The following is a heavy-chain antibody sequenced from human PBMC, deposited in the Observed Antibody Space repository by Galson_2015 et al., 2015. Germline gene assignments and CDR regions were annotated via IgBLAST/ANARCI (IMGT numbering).Heavy chain of an antibody. J-gene: IGHJ4*02. CDR2: INTSGGTT. V-gene: IGHV3-23*01. CDR3: AKDRGSSGSYKAFDY. CDR1: GFTFGGYA. D-gene: IGHD1-26*01. Sequence: SLRLSCAASGFTFGGYAMNWVRQAPGKGLEWVSGINTSGGTTYHADSVKGRFSISRDNSKSTLNLQMNSLRVEDTAVYYCAKDRGSSGSYKAFDYWGQGTLVTVSS.